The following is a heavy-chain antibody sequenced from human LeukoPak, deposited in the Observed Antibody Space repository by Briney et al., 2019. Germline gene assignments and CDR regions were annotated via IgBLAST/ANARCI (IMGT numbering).Heavy chain of an antibody. CDR1: GRSISIYY. Sequence: PSETLSLTCTVSGRSISIYYWSWIRQPPGKGLEWIGYIYYSGSTNYNPSLKSRVTISVDTSKNQFSLKLSSVTAADTAVYYWARLESYSSGWYVGYWGQGTLVTVSS. D-gene: IGHD6-19*01. J-gene: IGHJ4*02. CDR3: ARLESYSSGWYVGY. V-gene: IGHV4-59*08. CDR2: IYYSGST.